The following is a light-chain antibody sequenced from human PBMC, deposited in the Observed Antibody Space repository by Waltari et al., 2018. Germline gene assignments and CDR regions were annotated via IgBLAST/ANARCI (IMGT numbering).Light chain of an antibody. Sequence: DIQMTQSPSSLSASVGYRVTITCQASHNIYNSLNWFQQKPGKAPKLLIYDASYLETGVPSRFSGSGSGTDFTFTISSLQPEDIATYYCQQYDNLSALTFGGGTKVEIK. V-gene: IGKV1-33*01. CDR2: DAS. J-gene: IGKJ4*01. CDR3: QQYDNLSALT. CDR1: HNIYNS.